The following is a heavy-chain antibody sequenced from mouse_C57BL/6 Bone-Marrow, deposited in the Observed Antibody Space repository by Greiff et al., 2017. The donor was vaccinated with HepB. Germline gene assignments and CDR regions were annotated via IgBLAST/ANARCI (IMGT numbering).Heavy chain of an antibody. CDR3: ARLYPPYAMDY. CDR1: GYTFTSYW. CDR2: INPSSGYT. D-gene: IGHD6-1*01. V-gene: IGHV1-7*01. J-gene: IGHJ4*01. Sequence: QVQLQQSGAELVKPGASVKLSCKASGYTFTSYWMHWVKQRPGQGLEWIGYINPSSGYTNYNQKFKDKATLTADKSSSTAYMQLSSLTSEDSAVYECARLYPPYAMDYWGQGTSVTVSS.